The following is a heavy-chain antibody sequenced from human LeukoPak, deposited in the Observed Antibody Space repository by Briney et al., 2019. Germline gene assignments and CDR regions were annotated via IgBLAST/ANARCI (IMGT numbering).Heavy chain of an antibody. CDR1: GFTFGDYA. V-gene: IGHV3-49*03. CDR2: IRSKAYGGTT. CDR3: TGGSYYYDSSGYLTDY. Sequence: GGSLRLSCTASGFTFGDYAMSWFRQAPGKGLEWVGFIRSKAYGGTTEYAASVKGRFTISRDDSKSIAHLQMNSLKTEDTAVYYCTGGSYYYDSSGYLTDYWGQGTLVTVSS. J-gene: IGHJ4*02. D-gene: IGHD3-22*01.